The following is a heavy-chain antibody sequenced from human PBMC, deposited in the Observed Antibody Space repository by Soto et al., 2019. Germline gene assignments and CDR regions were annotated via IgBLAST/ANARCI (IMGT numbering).Heavy chain of an antibody. CDR2: ISGSGGST. D-gene: IGHD5-12*01. CDR1: GFTFSSYA. V-gene: IGHV3-23*01. Sequence: GGSLRLSCAASGFTFSSYAMSWVRQAPGKGLEWVSAISGSGGSTYYADSVKGRFTISRDNSKNKVYLQMNSLRAEDTAVYYCAKASDIVATSSFDSWGQGTLVTVSS. J-gene: IGHJ4*02. CDR3: AKASDIVATSSFDS.